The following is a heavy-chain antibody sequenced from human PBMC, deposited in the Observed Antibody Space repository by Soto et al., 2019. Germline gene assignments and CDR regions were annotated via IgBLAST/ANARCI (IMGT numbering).Heavy chain of an antibody. CDR3: AKAVTIGPYYFDY. J-gene: IGHJ4*02. CDR1: GFTFGSYA. Sequence: PGGSLRLSCAASGFTFGSYAINWVRQAPGKGLEWVSSISGGHSYTYYADSVKGRFTISRDSSKNTVYLQMNSLRAEDTAVYYCAKAVTIGPYYFDYWGQGTLVTVSS. D-gene: IGHD2-2*01. CDR2: ISGGHSYT. V-gene: IGHV3-21*01.